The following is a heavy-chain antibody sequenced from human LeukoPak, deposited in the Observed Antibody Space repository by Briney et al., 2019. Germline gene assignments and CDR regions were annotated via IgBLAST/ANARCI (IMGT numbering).Heavy chain of an antibody. CDR3: ARGRKTGYNSSWFYWFDP. Sequence: SETLSLTCAVYGGSFSGYYWSWIRQPPGKGLEWIGEINHSGSTNYNPSLKSRVTISVDTSKNQFSLKLSSVTAADTAVYSCARGRKTGYNSSWFYWFDPWGQGTLVTVSS. CDR2: INHSGST. D-gene: IGHD6-13*01. J-gene: IGHJ5*02. CDR1: GGSFSGYY. V-gene: IGHV4-34*01.